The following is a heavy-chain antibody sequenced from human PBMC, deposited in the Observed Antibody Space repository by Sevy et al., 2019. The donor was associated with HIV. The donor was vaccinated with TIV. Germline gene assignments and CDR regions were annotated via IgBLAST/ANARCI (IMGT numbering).Heavy chain of an antibody. D-gene: IGHD3-3*01. Sequence: GGSLRLSCAASGFTFDDYAMHWVRQAPGKGLEWVSGISWNSGSIGYADSVKGRFTISRDNAKNSLYLQMNSLRAEDTALYHCAKDIGRRITIFGVVIWAGMDVWGQGTTVTVSS. CDR2: ISWNSGSI. J-gene: IGHJ6*02. V-gene: IGHV3-9*01. CDR1: GFTFDDYA. CDR3: AKDIGRRITIFGVVIWAGMDV.